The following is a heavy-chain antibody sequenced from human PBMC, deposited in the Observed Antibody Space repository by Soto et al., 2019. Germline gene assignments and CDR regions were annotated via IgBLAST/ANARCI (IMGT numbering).Heavy chain of an antibody. V-gene: IGHV1-69*13. CDR1: GGTFGSYG. CDR2: IIPIFGTP. CDR3: ARNGDPSVDYGDYVSPSTDTLHPVASMGY. Sequence: SSVKVSCKASGGTFGSYGISWVRQAPGQGLEWMGVIIPIFGTPNYAQKFQGRVTITADESTSTAYMELSSLRSEDSAIYYCARNGDPSVDYGDYVSPSTDTLHPVASMGYWGQGTQVTVSS. J-gene: IGHJ4*02. D-gene: IGHD4-17*01.